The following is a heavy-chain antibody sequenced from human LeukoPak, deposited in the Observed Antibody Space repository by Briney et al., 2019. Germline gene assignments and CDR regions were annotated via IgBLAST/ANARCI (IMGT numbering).Heavy chain of an antibody. Sequence: GRSLRLSCAASGFTFSSYAMHWVRQAPGKGLEWVALISYDGSNKYYADSVKGRFTISRDNSKNTLYMQMNSLRAEDTAVYYYARAGSSGWYSFDYWGQGTLVTVSP. D-gene: IGHD6-19*01. V-gene: IGHV3-30-3*01. CDR3: ARAGSSGWYSFDY. CDR1: GFTFSSYA. J-gene: IGHJ4*02. CDR2: ISYDGSNK.